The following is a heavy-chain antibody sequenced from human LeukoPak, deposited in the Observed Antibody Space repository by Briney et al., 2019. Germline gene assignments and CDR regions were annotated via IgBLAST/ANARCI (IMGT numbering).Heavy chain of an antibody. Sequence: ASVKVSCKASGGTFSSYAISWVRQAPGQGLEWMGGIIPIFGTANYAQKFQGRVTITTDESTSTAYMELSSLRSEDTAVYYCARWGSRSSRGDAFDIWGQETMVTVSS. CDR1: GGTFSSYA. CDR2: IIPIFGTA. V-gene: IGHV1-69*05. J-gene: IGHJ3*02. D-gene: IGHD6-6*01. CDR3: ARWGSRSSRGDAFDI.